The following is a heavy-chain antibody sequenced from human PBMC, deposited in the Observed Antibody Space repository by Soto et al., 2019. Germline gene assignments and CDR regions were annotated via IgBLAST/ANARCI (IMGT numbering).Heavy chain of an antibody. Sequence: EVQLVESGGGLVKPGGSLKLSCAASGFAFSTYSMSWVRQAPGKGLEWVSSISGSGNNTYYADSLRGRFTISRDNAKSPLFLQMDNVRAEDTPVYNSAREGINNYNEFYFDSWGQGTVVTVSS. CDR2: ISGSGNNT. V-gene: IGHV3-21*06. D-gene: IGHD4-4*01. CDR1: GFAFSTYS. CDR3: AREGINNYNEFYFDS. J-gene: IGHJ4*02.